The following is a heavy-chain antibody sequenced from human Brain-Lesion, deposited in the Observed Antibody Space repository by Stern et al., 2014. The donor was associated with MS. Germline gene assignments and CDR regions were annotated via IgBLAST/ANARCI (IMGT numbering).Heavy chain of an antibody. Sequence: QVQLVQSGAEVKKPGASVKVSCKVSGYTLTELSMHWVRQAPGKGLEWMGGFEPEEGESIYEQKFQGRVTMTEDTSTDTAYMELSSLRSEDTAIYYCATDLQQPLVDTFDIWGQGTMVTVSS. D-gene: IGHD6-13*01. V-gene: IGHV1-24*01. CDR2: FEPEEGES. CDR1: GYTLTELS. CDR3: ATDLQQPLVDTFDI. J-gene: IGHJ3*02.